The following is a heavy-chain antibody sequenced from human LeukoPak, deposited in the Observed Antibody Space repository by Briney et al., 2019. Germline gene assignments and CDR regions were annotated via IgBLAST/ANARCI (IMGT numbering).Heavy chain of an antibody. CDR1: VFTLSSYS. J-gene: IGHJ5*02. Sequence: GGSLRLLCASPVFTLSSYSVRWVRQAPGKGLEGGSDNSGSWCSTYYADSSKGRFTISRDNHQNTLHLQKNTLRSEDTAVYYCAKNGLVWFGESHNWFDHWGQGTLVTVSS. CDR2: NSGSWCST. CDR3: AKNGLVWFGESHNWFDH. D-gene: IGHD3-10*01. V-gene: IGHV3-23*01.